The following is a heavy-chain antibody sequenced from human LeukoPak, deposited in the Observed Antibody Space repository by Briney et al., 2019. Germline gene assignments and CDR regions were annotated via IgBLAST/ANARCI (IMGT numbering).Heavy chain of an antibody. Sequence: SETLSLTCSVSGGSVTSGGFYWGGLCQPPGKGPEWIASIYYTGSTYYNPSLNSRVTVSIDTSKNQFSLRLTSVTATDTAVYHCARHSGSGSLSRPFDPWGQGTLVTVSS. CDR2: IYYTGST. CDR3: ARHSGSGSLSRPFDP. D-gene: IGHD3-10*01. V-gene: IGHV4-39*01. CDR1: GGSVTSGGFY. J-gene: IGHJ5*02.